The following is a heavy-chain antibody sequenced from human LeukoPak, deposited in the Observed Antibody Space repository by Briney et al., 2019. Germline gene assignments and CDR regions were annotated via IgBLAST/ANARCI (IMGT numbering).Heavy chain of an antibody. D-gene: IGHD1-1*01. V-gene: IGHV4-59*01. CDR2: VDHTGST. CDR3: ARGRVSSSTWYSTYYYYFYMDV. J-gene: IGHJ6*03. Sequence: SETLSLTCSVSDDSITMYYWTWIRQPPGKGLEWIGYVDHTGSTNFNPSLNGRVSISRDTTNNLFSLRLRSVTAADTAVCFCARGRVSSSTWYSTYYYYFYMDVWGKGTTVTVSS. CDR1: DDSITMYY.